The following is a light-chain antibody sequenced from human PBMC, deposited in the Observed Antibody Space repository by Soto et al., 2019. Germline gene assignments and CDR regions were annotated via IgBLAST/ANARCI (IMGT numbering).Light chain of an antibody. Sequence: DIQLTQSPSFLSASVGDRVTITCRASQGISSDLAWYQQKPGKAPNLLIYGASNLQTGVPSRFSGSGSGTEFTLTISSLQTEDFATYYCQQLNIYPITFGQGTRLEIK. V-gene: IGKV1-9*01. CDR3: QQLNIYPIT. J-gene: IGKJ5*01. CDR2: GAS. CDR1: QGISSD.